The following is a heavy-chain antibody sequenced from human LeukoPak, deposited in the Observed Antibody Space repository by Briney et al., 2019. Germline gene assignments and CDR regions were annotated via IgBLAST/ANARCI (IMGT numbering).Heavy chain of an antibody. V-gene: IGHV3-30*18. Sequence: GRSLRLSCAASGFTFSNYGMHWVRQAPGKGLEWVTVIPYDGSNKYYAESVKGRFTISRDNSKNTLYLQMNSLRAEDTAVYYCAKDRYSSGWEIDYWGQGTLVTVSS. CDR1: GFTFSNYG. CDR3: AKDRYSSGWEIDY. D-gene: IGHD6-19*01. J-gene: IGHJ4*02. CDR2: IPYDGSNK.